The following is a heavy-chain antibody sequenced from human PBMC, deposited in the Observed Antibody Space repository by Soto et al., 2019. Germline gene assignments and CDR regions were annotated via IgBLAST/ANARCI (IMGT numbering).Heavy chain of an antibody. CDR2: MSNDGNNQ. Sequence: PRLCXRLSCPAAICDFTSYCIQWLRHAPGKGLEWVAVMSNDGNNQFYADSVRGRFIISRDTSKNTLFLQMTSLRPEDTAVSHCERGFCDNSACQYFFEIWGQGPLVNVYS. V-gene: IGHV3-30*03. CDR1: ICDFTSYC. CDR3: ERGFCDNSACQYFFEI. J-gene: IGHJ4*02. D-gene: IGHD6-19*01.